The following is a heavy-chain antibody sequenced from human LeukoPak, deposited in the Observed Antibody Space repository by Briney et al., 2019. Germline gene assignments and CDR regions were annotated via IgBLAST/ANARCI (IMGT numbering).Heavy chain of an antibody. D-gene: IGHD3-16*02. J-gene: IGHJ4*02. V-gene: IGHV4-4*02. CDR3: ARLFGGVIALDY. Sequence: PSGTLSLTCAVSGGSISSSNWWSWVRQPPGKGLEWIGEIYHSGSTNYNPSLKSRVIITVDKSKNQFSLKLSSVTAADTAVYYCARLFGGVIALDYWGQGTLVTVSS. CDR1: GGSISSSNW. CDR2: IYHSGST.